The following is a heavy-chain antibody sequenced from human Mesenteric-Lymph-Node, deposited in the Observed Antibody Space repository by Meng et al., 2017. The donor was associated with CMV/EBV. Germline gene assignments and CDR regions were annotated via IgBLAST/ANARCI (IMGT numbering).Heavy chain of an antibody. CDR3: ARGRTWFDP. Sequence: SETLSLTCTVSGGSISGYYWSWIRQPPGKGLEWIGYVYSSGSPNYNPSLKSRVTMSVDTSKNQLSLKLSSVTAADTAVYYCARGRTWFDPWGQGTLVTVSS. CDR2: VYSSGSP. V-gene: IGHV4-59*01. CDR1: GGSISGYY. J-gene: IGHJ5*02.